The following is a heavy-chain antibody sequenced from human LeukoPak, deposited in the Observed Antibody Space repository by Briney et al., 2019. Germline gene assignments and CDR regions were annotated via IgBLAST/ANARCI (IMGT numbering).Heavy chain of an antibody. CDR1: GGSISSYY. D-gene: IGHD6-13*01. Sequence: SETLSLTCTVSGGSISSYYWSWIRQPPGKGLEWIGYIYYTGSTDYNPSLKSRVAISVDTSKNQFSLKLSSVTAADTAVYYCARGSKAAPGTFDYWGQGTLVTVSS. CDR3: ARGSKAAPGTFDY. J-gene: IGHJ4*02. V-gene: IGHV4-59*01. CDR2: IYYTGST.